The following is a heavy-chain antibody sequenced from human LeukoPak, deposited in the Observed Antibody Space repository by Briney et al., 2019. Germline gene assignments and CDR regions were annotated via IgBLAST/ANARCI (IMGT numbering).Heavy chain of an antibody. CDR3: AKDYYGSGSYTAFDI. CDR1: GFTFSSYA. J-gene: IGHJ3*02. Sequence: PGGSLRLSCAASGFTFSSYAMSWVRQAPGKGLEWVSAISGSGGSTYYADSVKGRFTTSRDNSKNTLYLQMNSLRAEDTAVYYCAKDYYGSGSYTAFDIWGQGTMVTVSS. CDR2: ISGSGGST. V-gene: IGHV3-23*01. D-gene: IGHD3-10*01.